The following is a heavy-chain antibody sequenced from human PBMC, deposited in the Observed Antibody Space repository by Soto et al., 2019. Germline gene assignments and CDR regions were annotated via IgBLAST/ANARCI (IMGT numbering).Heavy chain of an antibody. CDR1: GFTFSSYG. V-gene: IGHV3-30*18. D-gene: IGHD6-19*01. Sequence: GGSLRLSCAASGFTFSSYGMHWVRQAPGKGLEWVAVISYDGSNKYYADSVKGRFTISRDNSKNTLYLQMNSLRAEDTAVYFCAKDQYSSGWYGFFDYWGQGTLVTSPQ. CDR3: AKDQYSSGWYGFFDY. CDR2: ISYDGSNK. J-gene: IGHJ4*02.